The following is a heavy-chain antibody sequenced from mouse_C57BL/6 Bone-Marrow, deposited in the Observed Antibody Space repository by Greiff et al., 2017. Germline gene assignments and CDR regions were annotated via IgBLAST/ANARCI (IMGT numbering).Heavy chain of an antibody. J-gene: IGHJ3*01. CDR1: GFNIKDDC. CDR2: IDPENGDT. V-gene: IGHV14-4*01. CDR3: TTGGYSWFAY. D-gene: IGHD2-14*01. Sequence: VQLQQSGAELVRPGASVKLSCTASGFNIKDDCMHWVKQRPEQGLEWIGWIDPENGDTEYASKFQGKATITADTSSNTAYLQLSSLTSEDTAVYYCTTGGYSWFAYWGQGTLVTVSA.